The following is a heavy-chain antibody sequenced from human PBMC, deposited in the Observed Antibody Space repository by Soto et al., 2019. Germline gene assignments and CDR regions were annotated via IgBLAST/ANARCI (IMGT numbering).Heavy chain of an antibody. D-gene: IGHD6-19*01. V-gene: IGHV1-18*01. CDR1: GYTFTSYG. CDR2: ISAYNGNT. J-gene: IGHJ5*02. Sequence: ASVKVSCKASGYTFTSYGISWVRQAPGQGLEWMGWISAYNGNTNYAQKLQGRVTMTTDTSTSTAYMELRSLRSDDTAVYYCAKQMAGAGTGGWLAPGGKGTVVT. CDR3: AKQMAGAGTGGWLAP.